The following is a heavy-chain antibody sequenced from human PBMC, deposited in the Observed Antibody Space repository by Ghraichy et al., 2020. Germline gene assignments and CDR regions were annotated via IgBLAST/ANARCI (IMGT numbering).Heavy chain of an antibody. D-gene: IGHD2-2*01. Sequence: SQTLSLTCTVSGGSISSGDYYWSWIRQPPGKGLEWIGYIYYSGSTYYNPSLKSRVTISVDTSKNQFSLKLSSVTAEDTAVYYCASVAPYCSSTSCYPLHFDYWGQGTLVTVSS. CDR3: ASVAPYCSSTSCYPLHFDY. V-gene: IGHV4-30-4*01. CDR1: GGSISSGDYY. CDR2: IYYSGST. J-gene: IGHJ4*02.